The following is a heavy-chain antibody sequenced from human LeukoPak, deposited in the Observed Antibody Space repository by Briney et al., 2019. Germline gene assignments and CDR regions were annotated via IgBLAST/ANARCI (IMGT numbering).Heavy chain of an antibody. V-gene: IGHV3-74*01. J-gene: IGHJ5*02. D-gene: IGHD4-23*01. CDR3: ARELVTGS. CDR2: INSDGSKT. CDR1: GFNFSSYW. Sequence: GGSLRLSCAASGFNFSSYWMHWVRQAPGKGLVWVSSINSDGSKTTYADSVKGRFTISRDNAKNTLSLQMDSLRAEDTAVYYCARELVTGSWGQGTLVTVSS.